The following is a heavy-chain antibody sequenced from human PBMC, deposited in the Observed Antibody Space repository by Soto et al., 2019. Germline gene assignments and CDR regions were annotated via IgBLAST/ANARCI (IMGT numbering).Heavy chain of an antibody. CDR2: INPSGGST. CDR3: ARGGFVVVGLYYYYGMDV. J-gene: IGHJ6*02. CDR1: GYTFTSYY. D-gene: IGHD2-21*01. V-gene: IGHV1-46*01. Sequence: WASVKVSCKASGYTFTSYYMHWVRQAPGQGLEWMGIINPSGGSTSYAQKFQGRVTMTRDTSTSTVYMELSSLRSEDTAAYYCARGGFVVVGLYYYYGMDVWGQGTTVTVSS.